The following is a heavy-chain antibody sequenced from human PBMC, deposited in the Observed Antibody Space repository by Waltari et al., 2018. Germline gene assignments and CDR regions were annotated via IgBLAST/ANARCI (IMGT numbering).Heavy chain of an antibody. J-gene: IGHJ6*02. CDR3: AGGDGGYYYHKMDV. CDR1: GGTLPHDS. CDR2: IMPDISET. D-gene: IGHD3-22*01. Sequence: QVQLVQSGAEAKKPGSSVRVSCRASGGTLPHDSLNWGRPAPGKGLEWMGRIMPDISETRYAGKFQGRITIIADKSTGTVYMELSSLGSDDTAVYYCAGGDGGYYYHKMDVWGQGTTVTVSS. V-gene: IGHV1-69*02.